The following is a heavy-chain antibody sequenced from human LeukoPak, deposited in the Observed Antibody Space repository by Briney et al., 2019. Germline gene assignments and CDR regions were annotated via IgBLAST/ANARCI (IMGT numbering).Heavy chain of an antibody. J-gene: IGHJ4*02. V-gene: IGHV4-34*01. D-gene: IGHD3-10*01. CDR2: INHSGGT. CDR3: ATDRYYGSGSYYKFDC. CDR1: GASFRGYY. Sequence: SETLSLTCGVSGASFRGYYWTWIRQPPGKGLEWIREINHSGGTNYNMSLKSRVTISVGPSKKQFSLKLRSVTAEDTAVYYCATDRYYGSGSYYKFDCWGQGILVTVSS.